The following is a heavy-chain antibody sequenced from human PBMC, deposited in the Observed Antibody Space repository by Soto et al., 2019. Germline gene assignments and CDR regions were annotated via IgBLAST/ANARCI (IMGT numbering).Heavy chain of an antibody. Sequence: ASVKVSCKASGYTFTSYDINWVRQATGQGLEWMGWVNPNSGNTAYAQKFQGRVTMTRNTSISTAYMELSSLRSEDTAVYYCAKEKISTSCCNWFDPWGQGTLVTVSS. CDR1: GYTFTSYD. CDR2: VNPNSGNT. D-gene: IGHD2-2*01. J-gene: IGHJ5*02. CDR3: AKEKISTSCCNWFDP. V-gene: IGHV1-8*01.